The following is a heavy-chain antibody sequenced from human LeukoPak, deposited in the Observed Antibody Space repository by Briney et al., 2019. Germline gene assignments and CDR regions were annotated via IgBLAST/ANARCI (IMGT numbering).Heavy chain of an antibody. CDR1: GFTFTGSD. Sequence: PRRSLRLSCAASGFTFTGSDTHWVRQASGTGLEWVGRIRIKTNSYATENAASVKGRFTISRDDSKNTAYLQMNSLKTEDTAVYYCTTLDFDYWGQGTLVTDSS. CDR3: TTLDFDY. CDR2: IRIKTNSYAT. J-gene: IGHJ4*02. V-gene: IGHV3-73*01.